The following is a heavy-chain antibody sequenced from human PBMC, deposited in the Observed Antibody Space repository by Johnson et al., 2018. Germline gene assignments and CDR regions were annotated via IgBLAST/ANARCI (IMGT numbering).Heavy chain of an antibody. J-gene: IGHJ3*02. CDR1: GFTFSSYA. Sequence: VQSGGSLRLSCAASGFTFSSYAMSWVRQAPGKGLEWVSAISGSGGSTYYADSVKGRFTISRDNSKNTLYLQMNSLRAEDTAVYYCAREYYYDSSGYYDALDIWGQGTMVAVSS. V-gene: IGHV3-23*01. CDR2: ISGSGGST. D-gene: IGHD3-22*01. CDR3: AREYYYDSSGYYDALDI.